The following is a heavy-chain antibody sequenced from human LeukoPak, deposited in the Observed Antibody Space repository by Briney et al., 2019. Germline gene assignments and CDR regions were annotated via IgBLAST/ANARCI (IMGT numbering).Heavy chain of an antibody. CDR3: ARVTDFWSGYSYFDY. V-gene: IGHV1-18*01. J-gene: IGHJ4*02. Sequence: ASVKVSCKASGYTFTSYGISWVRQAPGQGLEWMGWISAYNGNTNYAQKLQGRVTMTTDTSTSTAYMELRSLRSDDTAVYYRARVTDFWSGYSYFDYWGQGTLVTVSS. CDR2: ISAYNGNT. D-gene: IGHD3-3*01. CDR1: GYTFTSYG.